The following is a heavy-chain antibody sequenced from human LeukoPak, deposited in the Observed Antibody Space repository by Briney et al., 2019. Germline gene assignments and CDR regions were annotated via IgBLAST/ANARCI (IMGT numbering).Heavy chain of an antibody. CDR2: INHSGST. Sequence: PSETLSLTCAVYGGSFSGYYWSWIRQPPGKGLEWMGEINHSGSTNYNPSLKSRVTISVDTSKNQFSLKLSSVTAADTAVYYCARGRGRGYSYGYQDYWGQGTLVTVSS. CDR3: ARGRGRGYSYGYQDY. D-gene: IGHD5-18*01. J-gene: IGHJ4*02. V-gene: IGHV4-34*01. CDR1: GGSFSGYY.